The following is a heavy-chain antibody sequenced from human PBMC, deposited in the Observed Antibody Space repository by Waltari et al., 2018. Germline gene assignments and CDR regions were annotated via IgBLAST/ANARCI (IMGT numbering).Heavy chain of an antibody. J-gene: IGHJ6*02. V-gene: IGHV3-48*01. Sequence: EVQLVESGGGLVQPGGSLRLSCAASGSTFNRFNMIWVRQAPGKGLEWVSHISRVSTGIGYADSVKGRFTTSRDNAKKSLYLQMRDLRVEDTAVYFCAKENVPGADRGIFDPLYYGMDVWGQGTTVAVS. CDR1: GSTFNRFN. CDR3: AKENVPGADRGIFDPLYYGMDV. D-gene: IGHD3-10*01. CDR2: ISRVSTGI.